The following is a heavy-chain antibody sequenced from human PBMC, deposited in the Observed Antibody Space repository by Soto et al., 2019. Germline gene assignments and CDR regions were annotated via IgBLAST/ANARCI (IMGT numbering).Heavy chain of an antibody. D-gene: IGHD3-10*01. CDR1: GFTFSSYA. V-gene: IGHV3-23*01. Sequence: PGGSLRLSCAASGFTFSSYAMSWVRQAPGKGLEWVSAISGSGGSTYYADSVKGRFTISRDNSKNTLYLQMNSLRAEDTAVYYCAKVKWAWVSGPIFDYWGQGTLVTVSS. CDR2: ISGSGGST. J-gene: IGHJ4*02. CDR3: AKVKWAWVSGPIFDY.